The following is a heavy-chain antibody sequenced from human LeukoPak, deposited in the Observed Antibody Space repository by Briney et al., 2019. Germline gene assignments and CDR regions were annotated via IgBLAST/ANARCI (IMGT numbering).Heavy chain of an antibody. CDR2: ISSSGSTI. CDR3: ARDHGITIFGVVTYYYYYGMDV. J-gene: IGHJ6*02. V-gene: IGHV3-11*01. CDR1: GFIFTGYF. D-gene: IGHD3-3*01. Sequence: PGGSLRLSCAASGFIFTGYFMSWIRQAPGKGLEWVSYISSSGSTIYYADSVKGRFTISRDNAKNSLYLQMNSLRAEDTAVYYCARDHGITIFGVVTYYYYYGMDVWGQGTTVTVSS.